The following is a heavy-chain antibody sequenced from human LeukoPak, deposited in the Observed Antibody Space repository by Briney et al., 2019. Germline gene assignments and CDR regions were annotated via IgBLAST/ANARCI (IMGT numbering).Heavy chain of an antibody. J-gene: IGHJ4*02. CDR3: AKEHDSSGYYPGASFDY. V-gene: IGHV3-73*01. D-gene: IGHD3-22*01. CDR1: GFTFSGSA. CDR2: IRSKANSYAT. Sequence: GGSLRLSCAASGFTFSGSAMHWVRQASGKGLEWVGRIRSKANSYATAYAASVKGRFTISRDDSKNTAYLQMNSLRAEDTAVYYCAKEHDSSGYYPGASFDYWGQGTLVTVSS.